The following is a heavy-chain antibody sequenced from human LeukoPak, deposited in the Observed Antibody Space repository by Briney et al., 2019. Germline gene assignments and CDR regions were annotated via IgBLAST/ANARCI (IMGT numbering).Heavy chain of an antibody. CDR1: GYTLTGYF. CDR3: ARVPAMATIRYFDY. V-gene: IGHV1-2*02. J-gene: IGHJ4*02. Sequence: ASVKVSCKASGYTLTGYFMYWVRQAPGQGLEWMGWINPKSGDTKYAQKFQGRVTMTRDTSISTVYMDLTRLRSEDTAVYYCARVPAMATIRYFDYWGQGTLVTVSS. D-gene: IGHD5-24*01. CDR2: INPKSGDT.